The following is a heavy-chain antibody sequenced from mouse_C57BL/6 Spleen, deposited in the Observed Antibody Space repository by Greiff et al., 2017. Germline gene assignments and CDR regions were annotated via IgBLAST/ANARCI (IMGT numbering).Heavy chain of an antibody. D-gene: IGHD2-2*01. CDR2: IDPSDSET. Sequence: VQLQQSGPELVKPGASVKISCKASGYTFTSYWMHWVKQRPIQGLEWIGNIDPSDSETHYNQKFKDKATLTVDKSSSTAYMQLSSLTSEDSAVYYCARWFSYAMDYWGQGTSVTVSS. CDR1: GYTFTSYW. CDR3: ARWFSYAMDY. V-gene: IGHV1-52*01. J-gene: IGHJ4*01.